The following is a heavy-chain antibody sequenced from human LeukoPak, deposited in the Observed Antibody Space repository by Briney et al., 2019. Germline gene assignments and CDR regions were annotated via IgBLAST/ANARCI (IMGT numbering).Heavy chain of an antibody. Sequence: ASVKVSCKASGYSFTNYDMRWVRQAPGQGLEWMTMINPSSGSTTYAQKFQDRVTVTRDTSTSTVYMELSRLTSEDTAVYYCARTRRYFLDYWGQGTLVTVSS. CDR3: ARTRRYFLDY. CDR1: GYSFTNYD. CDR2: INPSSGST. V-gene: IGHV1-46*01. D-gene: IGHD1-26*01. J-gene: IGHJ4*02.